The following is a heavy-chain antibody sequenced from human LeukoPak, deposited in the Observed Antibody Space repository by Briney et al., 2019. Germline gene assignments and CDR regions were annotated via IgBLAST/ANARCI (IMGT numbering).Heavy chain of an antibody. V-gene: IGHV1-18*01. Sequence: ASVKVSCKASGYTFTAYGISWVRQAPGQGLEWMGWIRVYNGDTNYAQKLQGRVTMTTDTSTSTAYMELRSLRSDDTAVYYCATGYCSSTNCRIDYWGQGTLVSVSS. CDR3: ATGYCSSTNCRIDY. D-gene: IGHD2-2*03. CDR1: GYTFTAYG. CDR2: IRVYNGDT. J-gene: IGHJ4*02.